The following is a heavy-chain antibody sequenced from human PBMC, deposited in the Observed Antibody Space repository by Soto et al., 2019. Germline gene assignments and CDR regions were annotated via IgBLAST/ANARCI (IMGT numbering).Heavy chain of an antibody. CDR1: GGSISSGGYS. CDR3: ASGVGATTHFDY. CDR2: IYHSEST. J-gene: IGHJ4*02. V-gene: IGHV4-30-2*01. D-gene: IGHD1-26*01. Sequence: QLQLQESGSGLVKPSQTLSLTCAVSGGSISSGGYSWSWIRQPPGKGLEWIGYIYHSESTYYNPSLNSRVTISVDRSSNQFSLKVRSVTAADTAVYYCASGVGATTHFDYWGQGTLVTVSS.